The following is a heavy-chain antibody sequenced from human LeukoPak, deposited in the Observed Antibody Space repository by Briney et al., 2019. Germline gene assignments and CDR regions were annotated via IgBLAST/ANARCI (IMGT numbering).Heavy chain of an antibody. D-gene: IGHD2-2*01. CDR1: GGSISSGSYF. CDR2: IYTSGST. J-gene: IGHJ3*02. V-gene: IGHV4-61*02. Sequence: PSQTLSLTCTVSGGSISSGSYFWSWIRQPAGKELEWIGRIYTSGSTTYNPSLKTRVTISVDTSKNQFSLKLSSVTAADTAVYYCAKELDYDSSTDAFDIWGQGTMVTVSS. CDR3: AKELDYDSSTDAFDI.